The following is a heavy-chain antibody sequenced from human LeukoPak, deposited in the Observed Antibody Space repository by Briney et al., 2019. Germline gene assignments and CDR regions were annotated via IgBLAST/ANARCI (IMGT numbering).Heavy chain of an antibody. Sequence: GGSLRLSCAASGFTFSSYGMHWVRQAPGKGLERVAFIRYDGSNKKYADSVKGRFTISRDHSKSTLYLQMNSLRAEDTAVYYCAKDAVIAATSWEYYFDYWGQGNLVTVSS. CDR2: IRYDGSNK. CDR1: GFTFSSYG. D-gene: IGHD2-15*01. CDR3: AKDAVIAATSWEYYFDY. J-gene: IGHJ4*02. V-gene: IGHV3-30*02.